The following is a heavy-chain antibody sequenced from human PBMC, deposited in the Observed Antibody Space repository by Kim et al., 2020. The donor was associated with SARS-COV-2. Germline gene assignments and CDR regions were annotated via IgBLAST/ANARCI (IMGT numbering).Heavy chain of an antibody. CDR1: GFTFDDYA. CDR3: AKGLGKNHYYFDY. CDR2: ISWNSGSI. V-gene: IGHV3-9*01. Sequence: GGSLRLSCAASGFTFDDYAMHWVRQAPGKGLEWVSGISWNSGSIGYADSVKGRFTISRDNAKNSLYLQMNSLRAEDTALYYCAKGLGKNHYYFDYWGQGTLVTVSS. D-gene: IGHD7-27*01. J-gene: IGHJ4*02.